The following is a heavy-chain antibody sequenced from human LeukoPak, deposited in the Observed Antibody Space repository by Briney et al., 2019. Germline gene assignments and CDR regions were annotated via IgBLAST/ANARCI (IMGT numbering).Heavy chain of an antibody. CDR3: ARDRPDIVGYYYYYMDV. Sequence: GGSLRLSCAASGFTFSSYSMNWVRQAPGKGLEWVSYISSSSSTIYYADSVKGRFTISRDNAKNSLYLQMNSLRAEDTAVYYCARDRPDIVGYYYYYMDVWGKGTTVTVSS. V-gene: IGHV3-48*01. D-gene: IGHD5-12*01. CDR2: ISSSSSTI. J-gene: IGHJ6*03. CDR1: GFTFSSYS.